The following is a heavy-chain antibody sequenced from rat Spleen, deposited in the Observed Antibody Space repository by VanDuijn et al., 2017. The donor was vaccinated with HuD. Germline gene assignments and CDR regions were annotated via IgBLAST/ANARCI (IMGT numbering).Heavy chain of an antibody. CDR2: ISYDGSST. V-gene: IGHV5-7*01. CDR1: GFTFSSFA. Sequence: EVQLVESGGGLVQPGRSLKLSCAASGFTFSSFAMAWVRQAPKKGLEWVATISYDGSSTYYRDSVKGRFTISRDNAKSTLYLQIDSLKSEDTATYYCARHGRGERTYYYVMDAWGQGVSVTVSS. CDR3: ARHGRGERTYYYVMDA. J-gene: IGHJ4*01. D-gene: IGHD4-3*01.